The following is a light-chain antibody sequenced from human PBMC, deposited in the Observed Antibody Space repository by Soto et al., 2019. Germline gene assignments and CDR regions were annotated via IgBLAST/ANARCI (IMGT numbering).Light chain of an antibody. CDR3: SSYTSSSTVA. CDR2: DVS. V-gene: IGLV2-14*01. J-gene: IGLJ2*01. CDR1: RSDVGGYNY. Sequence: QSALTKPAYVSGSPGQSITISCTETRSDVGGYNYVSWYQQHPGKAPKLMIYDVSNRPSGVSNRFSGSKSGNTASLTISGLQAEDEADYYCSSYTSSSTVAFGGGTKLTVL.